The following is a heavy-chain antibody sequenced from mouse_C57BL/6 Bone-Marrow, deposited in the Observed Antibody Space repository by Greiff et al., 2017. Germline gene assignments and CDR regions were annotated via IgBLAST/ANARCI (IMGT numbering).Heavy chain of an antibody. CDR3: ARVGPILQVPMDD. CDR1: GYTFTSYG. J-gene: IGHJ4*01. Sequence: QVQLQQSGAELARPGASVKLSCKASGYTFTSYGISWVKQRTGQGLEWIGEIFPRSGNTYYNEKFKGKATLTADKSSSTAYMELRSLTSEDSAVYFCARVGPILQVPMDDWGQGTSVTVSS. V-gene: IGHV1-81*01. D-gene: IGHD2-14*01. CDR2: IFPRSGNT.